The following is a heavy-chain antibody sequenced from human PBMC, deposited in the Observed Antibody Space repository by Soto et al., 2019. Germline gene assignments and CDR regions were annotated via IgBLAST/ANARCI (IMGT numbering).Heavy chain of an antibody. Sequence: PWGSLRLSCAASGFTFGSHAMTWVRQAPGKGLEWVSGVSASGTTYYADSVNGRFTVSRDNSKNTLYLQMSRLRAEDTAIYYCAKDRDYFASWGQGTLVTVSS. CDR3: AKDRDYFAS. CDR2: VSASGTT. V-gene: IGHV3-23*01. J-gene: IGHJ4*02. CDR1: GFTFGSHA.